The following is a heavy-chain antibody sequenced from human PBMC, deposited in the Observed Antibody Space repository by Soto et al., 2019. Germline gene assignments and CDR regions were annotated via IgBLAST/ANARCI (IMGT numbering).Heavy chain of an antibody. V-gene: IGHV3-23*01. CDR2: ISGSGGST. Sequence: GGSLRLSCAASGFTFSSYAMSWVRQTPGKGLEWVSAISGSGGSTYYADSVKGRFTISRDNSKNTLYLQMNSLRAEDTAVYYCATLKGDYYDSTGAFDIWGQGTMVTVSS. CDR3: ATLKGDYYDSTGAFDI. J-gene: IGHJ3*02. CDR1: GFTFSSYA. D-gene: IGHD3-22*01.